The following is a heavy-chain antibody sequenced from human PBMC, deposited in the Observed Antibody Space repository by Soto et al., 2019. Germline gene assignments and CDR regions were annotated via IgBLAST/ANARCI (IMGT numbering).Heavy chain of an antibody. Sequence: EVQLVESGGGLVQPGGSLRLSCAASGFTFSTSWMHWVRQAAGKGLVWVSRIKSDASTTNYADYVKGRFTISRDNAKNTLYLQMDSLTVEDTAVYYCARGPTGWFGYDYWGQGTLVTVSS. CDR3: ARGPTGWFGYDY. V-gene: IGHV3-74*01. D-gene: IGHD3-10*01. J-gene: IGHJ4*02. CDR1: GFTFSTSW. CDR2: IKSDASTT.